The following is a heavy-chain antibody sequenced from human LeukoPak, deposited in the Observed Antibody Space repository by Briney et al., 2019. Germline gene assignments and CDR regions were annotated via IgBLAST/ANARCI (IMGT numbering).Heavy chain of an antibody. CDR3: AATPPFDSSGFYPPPPLDY. D-gene: IGHD3-22*01. V-gene: IGHV1-58*01. Sequence: ASVKVSCKASGFTFTSSAVQWVRQARGQRLEWIGWIVVGSGNANYAQKFQERVTISRDMSTSTAYMELSSLRSEDTAVYYCAATPPFDSSGFYPPPPLDYWGQGTLVTVSS. J-gene: IGHJ4*02. CDR2: IVVGSGNA. CDR1: GFTFTSSA.